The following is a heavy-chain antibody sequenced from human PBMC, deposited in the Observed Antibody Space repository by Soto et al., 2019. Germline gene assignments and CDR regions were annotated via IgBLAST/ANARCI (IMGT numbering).Heavy chain of an antibody. D-gene: IGHD6-19*01. CDR2: IYYSGST. CDR1: GGSISSGDYY. CDR3: ARDRNGAGNYFDY. Sequence: SETLSLTCTVSGGSISSGDYYWSWIRHPPGKGLEWIGYIYYSGSTYYNPSLKSRVTISVDTSKNQFSLKLSSVTFADTAVYYCARDRNGAGNYFDYWGQGTLVTVSS. V-gene: IGHV4-30-4*01. J-gene: IGHJ4*02.